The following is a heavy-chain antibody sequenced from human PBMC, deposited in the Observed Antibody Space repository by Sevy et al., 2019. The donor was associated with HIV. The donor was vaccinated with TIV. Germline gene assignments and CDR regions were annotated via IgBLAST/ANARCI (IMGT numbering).Heavy chain of an antibody. CDR1: GFTFTYAW. CDR3: STDPIIVLLVTNGMDV. CDR2: IKSKADGGTT. V-gene: IGHV3-15*01. Sequence: GGSLRLSYAASGFTFTYAWMTWVRQAPGKGLEWVGRIKSKADGGTTDYAEPVKGRFTISRDDSKNTLYLQMNSLKTEDTAVYYCSTDPIIVLLVTNGMDVWGQGTTVTVSS. J-gene: IGHJ6*02. D-gene: IGHD2-8*02.